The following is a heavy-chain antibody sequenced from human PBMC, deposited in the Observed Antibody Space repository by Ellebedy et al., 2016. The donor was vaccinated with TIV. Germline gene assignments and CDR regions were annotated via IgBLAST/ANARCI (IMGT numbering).Heavy chain of an antibody. D-gene: IGHD6-13*01. CDR1: GGSISGYY. J-gene: IGHJ4*02. CDR3: ARDRRGSSSWYDY. CDR2: IYSSGRT. V-gene: IGHV4-4*07. Sequence: MPSETLSLTCTISGGSISGYYWYWIRQSAGKGLEWIGRIYSSGRTNYNPSLKSRVTMSVDTSKNQFSLNLRSVTAADTAVYYCARDRRGSSSWYDYWGQGTLVTVSS.